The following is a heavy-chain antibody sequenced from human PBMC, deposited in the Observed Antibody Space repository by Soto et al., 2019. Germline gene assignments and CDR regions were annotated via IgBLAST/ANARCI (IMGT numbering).Heavy chain of an antibody. D-gene: IGHD3-22*01. CDR3: ARDWHYYDSSGYYTLDY. J-gene: IGHJ4*02. V-gene: IGHV1-3*01. CDR1: GYTFTNFA. CDR2: INAGNGNT. Sequence: ASVKVSCKASGYTFTNFAMHWVRQAPGQRLEWMGWINAGNGNTKYSQKFQGRVSITRDTSASTAYMELSSLRSEDTAVYYCARDWHYYDSSGYYTLDYWGQGTLVTVSS.